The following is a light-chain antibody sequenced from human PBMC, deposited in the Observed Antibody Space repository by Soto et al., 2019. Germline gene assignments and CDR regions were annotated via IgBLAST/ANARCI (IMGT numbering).Light chain of an antibody. Sequence: EIVLTQSPGTLSLSPGERATLSCRASQSVSNSYLAWYQQKPGQAPRLLIYGASNRATGIPDRFSGSGSGTDFTLTINRLEPEDFAVYYCQQYGSSPPITFGQGTRLEIK. CDR1: QSVSNSY. J-gene: IGKJ5*01. CDR2: GAS. V-gene: IGKV3-20*01. CDR3: QQYGSSPPIT.